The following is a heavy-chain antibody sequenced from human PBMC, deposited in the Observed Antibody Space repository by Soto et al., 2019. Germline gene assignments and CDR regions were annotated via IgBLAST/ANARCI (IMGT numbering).Heavy chain of an antibody. V-gene: IGHV3-23*01. D-gene: IGHD3-9*01. CDR1: GFTFTNFA. CDR3: AQGRGLVSPHY. Sequence: PGGSLRLSCAASGFTFTNFAMSWVRQAPGKGLEWVAGVSGSGDSTYYADSVKGRFTISRDNSKNTMFLQINSLRAEDTAVYYCAQGRGLVSPHYWGQGTLVTVSS. J-gene: IGHJ4*02. CDR2: VSGSGDST.